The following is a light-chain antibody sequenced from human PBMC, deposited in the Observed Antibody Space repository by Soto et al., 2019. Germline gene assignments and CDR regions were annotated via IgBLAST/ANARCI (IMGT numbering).Light chain of an antibody. CDR3: QQYYDLPIT. CDR1: QDIDKY. Sequence: DIPMTQSPSSLSASVGDRVTITCQASQDIDKYLNWYQQKPGKAPKLLIDDVTNLETGVPSRFSGSGSGTHFTFTIGSLQPEDIATYYCQQYYDLPITFGQGTLLEIK. CDR2: DVT. J-gene: IGKJ5*01. V-gene: IGKV1-33*01.